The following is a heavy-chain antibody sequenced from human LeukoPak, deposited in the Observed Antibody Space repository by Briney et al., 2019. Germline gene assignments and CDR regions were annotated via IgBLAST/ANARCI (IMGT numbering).Heavy chain of an antibody. V-gene: IGHV3-21*01. J-gene: IGHJ4*02. Sequence: PGGSLRLSCAATGFTFSSYSMNWVRQAPGKGLEWVSSISSSSSSYIYYVDSVKGRFTISRDNAKNSLYLQMNSLRAEDTAVYYCARGQLYYDSSGFDYWGQGTLVTVSS. CDR3: ARGQLYYDSSGFDY. D-gene: IGHD3-22*01. CDR1: GFTFSSYS. CDR2: ISSSSSSYI.